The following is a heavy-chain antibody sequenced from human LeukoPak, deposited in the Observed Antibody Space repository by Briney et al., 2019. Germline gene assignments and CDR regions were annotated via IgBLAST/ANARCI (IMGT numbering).Heavy chain of an antibody. CDR2: LYHTGTT. V-gene: IGHV4-31*03. Sequence: SETLSLTCTVSGGSISSGGYYWSRIRPHPGKGLEWIAYLYHTGTTYYNPSLKSRVNISVDTSKNQFSLKLSSVTAADTAVYYCARSPDDAFDIWGQGTMVTVSS. J-gene: IGHJ3*02. CDR1: GGSISSGGYY. CDR3: ARSPDDAFDI.